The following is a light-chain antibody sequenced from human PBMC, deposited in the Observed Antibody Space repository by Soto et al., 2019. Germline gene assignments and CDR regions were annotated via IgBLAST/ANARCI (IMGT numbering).Light chain of an antibody. Sequence: IVLTQTPLSSPVTLGQPASFSRRSAESLLHSDGNTYLSWLHQRPGQPPRLLIYQVSKRFPGVPDRISGSGAGTNFTLRISRVESEDAGTYFCMQSSQLRTFGKGTKVDIK. J-gene: IGKJ1*01. V-gene: IGKV2-24*01. CDR1: ESLLHSDGNTY. CDR2: QVS. CDR3: MQSSQLRT.